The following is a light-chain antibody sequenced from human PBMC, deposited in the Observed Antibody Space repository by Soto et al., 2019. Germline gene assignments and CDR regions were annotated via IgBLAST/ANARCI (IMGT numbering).Light chain of an antibody. V-gene: IGLV2-14*01. J-gene: IGLJ1*01. CDR2: DVS. CDR3: SSYTSSSTLYV. Sequence: QSVLTQPASVSGSPGQSITISCTGTSSDFGGYNYVSWYQQLPGKAPKLMIYDVSNRPSGVSNRFSGSKSGNTASLTISGLQAEDEADYHCSSYTSSSTLYVFGTGTKVTVL. CDR1: SSDFGGYNY.